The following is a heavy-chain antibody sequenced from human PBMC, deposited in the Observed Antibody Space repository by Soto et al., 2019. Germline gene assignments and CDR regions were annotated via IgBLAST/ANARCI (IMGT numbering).Heavy chain of an antibody. J-gene: IGHJ3*02. CDR2: IIPIFGTA. V-gene: IGHV1-69*01. Sequence: QVQLVQSGAEVKKPGSSVKVSCKASGGTFSSYAISWVRQAPGQGLEWMGGIIPIFGTANYAQKFQGRVTITAEEATSTAYRELSSLRSDDTAVYYCASANGGVVVITTNGAFDIWGQGTMVTVSS. CDR1: GGTFSSYA. D-gene: IGHD3-22*01. CDR3: ASANGGVVVITTNGAFDI.